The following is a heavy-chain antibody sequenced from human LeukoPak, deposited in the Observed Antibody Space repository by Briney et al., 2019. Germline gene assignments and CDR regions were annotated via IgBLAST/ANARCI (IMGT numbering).Heavy chain of an antibody. CDR2: TSSSSSTI. Sequence: GYYWSWVRQAPGKGLEWVSYTSSSSSTIYYADSVKSRFTISRDNAKNSLYLQMNSLRAEDTAVYYCARLRYYGMDVWGQGTTVTVSS. V-gene: IGHV3-11*04. CDR3: ARLRYYGMDV. J-gene: IGHJ6*02. CDR1: GYY.